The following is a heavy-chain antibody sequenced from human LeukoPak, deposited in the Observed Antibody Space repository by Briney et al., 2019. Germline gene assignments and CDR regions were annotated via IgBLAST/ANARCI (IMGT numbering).Heavy chain of an antibody. CDR1: GFTFSSYS. J-gene: IGHJ1*01. CDR3: ARDLYYYDSSSWSYFQH. V-gene: IGHV3-48*01. CDR2: ISSSSSTI. Sequence: PGGSLRLSCAASGFTFSSYSMNWVRQAPGKGLEWVSYISSSSSTIYYADSVKGRFTISRDNAKNSLYLQMNSLRAEDTAVYYCARDLYYYDSSSWSYFQHRGQGTLVTVSS. D-gene: IGHD3-22*01.